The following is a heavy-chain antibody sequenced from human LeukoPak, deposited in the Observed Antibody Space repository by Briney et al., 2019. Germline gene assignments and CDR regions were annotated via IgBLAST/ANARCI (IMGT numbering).Heavy chain of an antibody. V-gene: IGHV4-59*01. CDR1: GGSISSYY. CDR2: IYYSGST. J-gene: IGHJ5*02. Sequence: SETLSLTCTVSGGSISSYYWSWIRQPPGKGLEWIGYIYYSGSTNYNPSLKSRVTISVDTSKSQFSLKLSSVTAADTAVYYCARETHGVSWFDPWGQGTLVTVSS. CDR3: ARETHGVSWFDP.